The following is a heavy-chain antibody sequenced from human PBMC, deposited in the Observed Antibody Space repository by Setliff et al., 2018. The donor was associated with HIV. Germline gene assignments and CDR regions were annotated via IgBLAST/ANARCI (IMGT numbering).Heavy chain of an antibody. CDR3: ARNDKAVRFAFDI. Sequence: GGSLRLSCAASGFTFNNYWMTWVRQAPGKGLEWVADIKQDGSEKYYVASVKGRFTISRDIAENSLYLQMNSLRAEDTAVYYCARNDKAVRFAFDIWGQGTMVTV. D-gene: IGHD3-10*01. CDR2: IKQDGSEK. CDR1: GFTFNNYW. V-gene: IGHV3-7*05. J-gene: IGHJ3*02.